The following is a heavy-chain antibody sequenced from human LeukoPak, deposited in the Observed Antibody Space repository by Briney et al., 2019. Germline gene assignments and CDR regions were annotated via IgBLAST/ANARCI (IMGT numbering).Heavy chain of an antibody. V-gene: IGHV1-8*01. CDR1: GYTFTSYD. CDR2: MNPNSGNT. D-gene: IGHD3-10*01. Sequence: ASVKVSCKASGYTFTSYDINWVRQAPGQGLEWMGWMNPNSGNTGYAQKFRGRVTMTRNTSIGTAYMELSSLRSEDTAVYYCAREEGRLLWLGELTGGWFDPWGQGTLVTVSS. J-gene: IGHJ5*02. CDR3: AREEGRLLWLGELTGGWFDP.